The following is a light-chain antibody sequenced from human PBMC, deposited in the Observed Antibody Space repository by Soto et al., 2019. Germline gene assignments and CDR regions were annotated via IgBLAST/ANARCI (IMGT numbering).Light chain of an antibody. V-gene: IGKV3-15*01. Sequence: EIVMTQSPATLSVSPGERATLSCRASQTVSSSYLAWYQQKPGQAPRLLIYDASTRATGIPARFSGSGSGTEFTLTISSLQSEDFAVYYCQQYNNWPPWTFGQGTKGGYQ. CDR2: DAS. J-gene: IGKJ1*01. CDR1: QTVSSSY. CDR3: QQYNNWPPWT.